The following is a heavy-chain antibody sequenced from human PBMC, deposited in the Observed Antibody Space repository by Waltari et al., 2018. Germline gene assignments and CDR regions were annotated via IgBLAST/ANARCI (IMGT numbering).Heavy chain of an antibody. V-gene: IGHV1-2*02. CDR3: AREYCGGECRLFDF. D-gene: IGHD2-21*01. CDR1: RNVIPEPF. CDR2: VNPRGGAT. J-gene: IGHJ4*02. Sequence: VQSGAEVMKPGASVKVSCKVSRNVIPEPFIHWLRQVPGQGLEGMGWVNPRGGATNFAQRYRGRISVTWDTSLSTSYLGLSGLRSDDTAIYYCAREYCGGECRLFDFWGQGTLVTVSS.